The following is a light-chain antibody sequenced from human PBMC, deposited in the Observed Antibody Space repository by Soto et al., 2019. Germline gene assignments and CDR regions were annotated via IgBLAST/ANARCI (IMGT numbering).Light chain of an antibody. J-gene: IGKJ4*01. Sequence: EIVLTQSPATLSLSPGERATLSCRASQSVSSNLAWYQQKPGQAPRLLIYGASTRATDIPARFSGSGSGTEVTLTISSLQSEEFAVYYCQQYSNWPLTFGGGTKV. CDR1: QSVSSN. CDR2: GAS. CDR3: QQYSNWPLT. V-gene: IGKV3-15*01.